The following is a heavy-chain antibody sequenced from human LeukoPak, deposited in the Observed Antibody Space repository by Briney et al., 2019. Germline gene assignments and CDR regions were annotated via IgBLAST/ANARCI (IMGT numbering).Heavy chain of an antibody. CDR1: GFTFSSYA. D-gene: IGHD2-8*01. Sequence: GGSLRLSCAGSGFTFSSYALHWVRQAPGKRLEYVSSISTNGGRTNYANSVKGRFTISRDNSKNTLYLQMGSLRAEDTAVYYCARGYCPNGMCYPNDAFDIWGQGTMVAVSS. V-gene: IGHV3-64*01. CDR2: ISTNGGRT. J-gene: IGHJ3*02. CDR3: ARGYCPNGMCYPNDAFDI.